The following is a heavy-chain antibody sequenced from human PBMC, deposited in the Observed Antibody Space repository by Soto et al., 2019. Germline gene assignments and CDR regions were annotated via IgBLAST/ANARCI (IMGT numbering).Heavy chain of an antibody. CDR1: GDTLYNYA. D-gene: IGHD2-2*02. Sequence: SVKVSCKASGDTLYNYAFSWVRQAPGQGVEWMGGIIPIFGTANYAQKFQGRVTITADESTSTAYMELSSLRSEDTAVYYCARSPASLYCSSTSCYTGNYYYYYGMDVWGQGTTVTVSS. CDR3: ARSPASLYCSSTSCYTGNYYYYYGMDV. J-gene: IGHJ6*02. CDR2: IIPIFGTA. V-gene: IGHV1-69*13.